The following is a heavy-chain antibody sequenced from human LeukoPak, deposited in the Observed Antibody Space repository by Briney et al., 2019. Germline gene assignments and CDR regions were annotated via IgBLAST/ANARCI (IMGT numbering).Heavy chain of an antibody. V-gene: IGHV3-21*01. J-gene: IGHJ6*02. Sequence: PGGSLRLSCAASGFTFSSYSMTWVRQAPGKGLEWVSSISSSSSYIYYADSVKGRFTISRDNAKNSLYLQMNSLRAEDTAVYYCARDLSRHDILTCFGFEGYYYYGMDVWGQGTTVTVSS. CDR2: ISSSSSYI. CDR1: GFTFSSYS. D-gene: IGHD3-9*01. CDR3: ARDLSRHDILTCFGFEGYYYYGMDV.